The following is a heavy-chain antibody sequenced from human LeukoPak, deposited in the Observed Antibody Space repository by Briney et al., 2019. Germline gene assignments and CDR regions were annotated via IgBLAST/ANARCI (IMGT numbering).Heavy chain of an antibody. Sequence: GGSLRLSCAASGFTFSDYAMHWVRQAPGKGLEWVAVISYDGSNKYYADSVKGRFTISRDNSKNTLYLQMNSLRAEDTALYYCAKDIRGSSWVLDYWGQGTLVTVSS. V-gene: IGHV3-30*04. CDR3: AKDIRGSSWVLDY. D-gene: IGHD6-13*01. CDR1: GFTFSDYA. CDR2: ISYDGSNK. J-gene: IGHJ4*02.